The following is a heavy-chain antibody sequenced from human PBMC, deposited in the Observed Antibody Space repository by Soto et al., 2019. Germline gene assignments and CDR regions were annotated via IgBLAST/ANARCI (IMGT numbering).Heavy chain of an antibody. CDR1: GFTFSNYA. D-gene: IGHD3-22*01. V-gene: IGHV3-30*04. Sequence: QVQLVESGGGVVQPGRSLRLSCAASGFTFSNYAIHWVRQAPGKGLELVAIISYDGSNKYYAESVKGRFTISRDNPRNTVYLQMSSLTTEYTAVYYCARDLSRGITMIALEIHYWGQGTLVTVSS. CDR2: ISYDGSNK. CDR3: ARDLSRGITMIALEIHY. J-gene: IGHJ4*02.